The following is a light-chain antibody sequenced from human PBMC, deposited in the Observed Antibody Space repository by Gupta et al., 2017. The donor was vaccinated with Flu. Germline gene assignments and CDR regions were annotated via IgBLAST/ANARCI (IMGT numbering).Light chain of an antibody. CDR2: EAS. V-gene: IGKV3-11*01. CDR3: YHGASWPPVT. Sequence: EVVLTQSPDTLSASPGEGATLTCRASQSVSRGLAWHQQTGDEPPRLLIYEASKRAAGPPNKCSGSAGATDSPLTSNMRDHGDSGSYYCYHGASWPPVTFGQGTQVEIK. J-gene: IGKJ1*01. CDR1: QSVSRG.